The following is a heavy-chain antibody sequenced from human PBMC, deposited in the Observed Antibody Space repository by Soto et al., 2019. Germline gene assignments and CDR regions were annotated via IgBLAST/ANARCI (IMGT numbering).Heavy chain of an antibody. V-gene: IGHV1-69*01. D-gene: IGHD3-22*01. J-gene: IGHJ3*02. Sequence: QVQLVQSGAEVKKPGSSVKVSCKASGGTFSSYAISWVRQAPGQGLEWMGGIIPIFGTANYEQKFQGRVTITADESTSTAYMELSSLRSEDTAVYYCARDHRQRIYYDSFGPVGAFDIWGQGTMVTVSS. CDR3: ARDHRQRIYYDSFGPVGAFDI. CDR2: IIPIFGTA. CDR1: GGTFSSYA.